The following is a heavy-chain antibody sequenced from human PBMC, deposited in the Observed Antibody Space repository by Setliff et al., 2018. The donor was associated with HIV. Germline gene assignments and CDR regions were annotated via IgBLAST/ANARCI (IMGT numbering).Heavy chain of an antibody. D-gene: IGHD3-22*01. CDR2: INAGNGNT. V-gene: IGHV1-3*01. CDR1: GYTFSTNA. Sequence: GASVKVSCKAFGYTFSTNAIHWVRQAPGQRLEWMGYINAGNGNTESSKKFQGRFIISRDTSKNTLYLQMSSLRPDDTAIYYCVKPYTGYYYDGSVYDDFWGQGTLVTVSS. J-gene: IGHJ4*02. CDR3: VKPYTGYYYDGSVYDDF.